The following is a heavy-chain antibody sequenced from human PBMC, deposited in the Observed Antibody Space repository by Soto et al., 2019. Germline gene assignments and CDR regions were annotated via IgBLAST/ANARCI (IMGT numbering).Heavy chain of an antibody. CDR1: GYTFTDQY. CDR2: INPKSGGT. Sequence: QVQLVKSGAEVKKPGASVKVSCKASGYTFTDQYLHWVRQAPGQGLEWMGWINPKSGGTKYVQKFKGRVTMTRDTSINTAYMDLSRLRSDDSAVYYCAREIRGGGTLNWFDPWGQGTLVTVSS. D-gene: IGHD2-15*01. V-gene: IGHV1-2*02. J-gene: IGHJ5*02. CDR3: AREIRGGGTLNWFDP.